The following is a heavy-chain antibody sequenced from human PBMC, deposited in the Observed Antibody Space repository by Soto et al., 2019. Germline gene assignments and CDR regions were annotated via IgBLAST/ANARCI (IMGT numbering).Heavy chain of an antibody. V-gene: IGHV3-30*18. J-gene: IGHJ4*02. CDR1: GFTFSSYG. Sequence: QVQLVESGGGVVQPGRSLRLSCAASGFTFSSYGMHWVRQAPGKGLEWVAVISYDGSNKYYADSVKGRFTISRDNSKNTLYLQMNSLRAEDTALYYCAKGHDILTGYNEEPDYWRQGTLVTVSS. CDR2: ISYDGSNK. D-gene: IGHD3-9*01. CDR3: AKGHDILTGYNEEPDY.